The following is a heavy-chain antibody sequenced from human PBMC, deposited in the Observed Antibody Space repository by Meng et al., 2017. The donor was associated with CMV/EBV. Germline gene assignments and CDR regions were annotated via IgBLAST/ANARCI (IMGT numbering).Heavy chain of an antibody. CDR3: ARDRWVSSWGYYYGMDV. D-gene: IGHD6-13*01. CDR1: GGSFSGYY. Sequence: SETLSLTCAVYGGSFSGYYWSWIRQPPGKGLEWIGEINHSGSTNYNPSLKSRVTISVDTSKNQFSRKLSSVTAADTAVYYCARDRWVSSWGYYYGMDVWGQGTTVTVSS. CDR2: INHSGST. J-gene: IGHJ6*02. V-gene: IGHV4-34*01.